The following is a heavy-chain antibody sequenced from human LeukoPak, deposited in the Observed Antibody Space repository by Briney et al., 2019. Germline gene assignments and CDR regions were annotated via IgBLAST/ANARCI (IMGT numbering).Heavy chain of an antibody. Sequence: GGSLRLSCAASGFTFSSYSMNWVRQAPGKGLEWVSSISSSSSYIYYADSVKGRFTISRDNAKNSLYLQMNSLRAEDTAVYYCARDSREDYYGSGSYYKDPAFDIWGQGTMVTVSS. CDR1: GFTFSSYS. J-gene: IGHJ3*02. CDR3: ARDSREDYYGSGSYYKDPAFDI. D-gene: IGHD3-10*01. V-gene: IGHV3-21*01. CDR2: ISSSSSYI.